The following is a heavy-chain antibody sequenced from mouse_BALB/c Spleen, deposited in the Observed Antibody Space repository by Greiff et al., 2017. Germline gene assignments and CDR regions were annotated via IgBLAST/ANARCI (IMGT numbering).Heavy chain of an antibody. D-gene: IGHD1-1*01. CDR3: AKHDYGSSYIGYYFDY. CDR2: IWGGGST. V-gene: IGHV2-6-5*01. J-gene: IGHJ2*01. Sequence: VKLVESGPGLVAPSQSLSITCTVSGFSLTDYGVSWIRQPPGKGLEWLGVIWGGGSTYYNSALKSRLSISKDNSKSQVFLKMNSLQTDDTAMYYCAKHDYGSSYIGYYFDYWGQGTTLTVSS. CDR1: GFSLTDYG.